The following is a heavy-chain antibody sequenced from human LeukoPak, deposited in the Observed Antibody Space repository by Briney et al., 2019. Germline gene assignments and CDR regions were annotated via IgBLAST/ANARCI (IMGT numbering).Heavy chain of an antibody. Sequence: ASVKVSCKASGYTFTSYYMHWVRQAPGQGLEWMGIISPSGGSTSYAQKFQGRVTMTRDTSTSTVYMELSSLRSEDTAIYYCARGDTVTIDAFDIWGQGTLVTVSS. CDR3: ARGDTVTIDAFDI. CDR1: GYTFTSYY. D-gene: IGHD4-11*01. J-gene: IGHJ3*02. CDR2: ISPSGGST. V-gene: IGHV1-46*01.